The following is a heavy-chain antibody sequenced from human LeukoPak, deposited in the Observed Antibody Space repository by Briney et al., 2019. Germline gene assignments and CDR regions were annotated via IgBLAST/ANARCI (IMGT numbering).Heavy chain of an antibody. CDR2: IYYSGST. CDR1: GGSISSSNW. Sequence: PSETLSLTCAVSGGSISSSNWWSWIRQHPGKGLEWIGYIYYSGSTYYNPSLKSRVTISVDTSKNQFSLKLSSVTAADTAVYYCARRGGGYCSSTSCFWFDPWGQGTLVTVSS. D-gene: IGHD2-2*01. CDR3: ARRGGGYCSSTSCFWFDP. V-gene: IGHV4-31*11. J-gene: IGHJ5*02.